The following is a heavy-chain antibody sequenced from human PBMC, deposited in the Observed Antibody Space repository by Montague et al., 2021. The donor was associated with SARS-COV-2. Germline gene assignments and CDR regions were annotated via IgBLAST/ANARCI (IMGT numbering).Heavy chain of an antibody. J-gene: IGHJ4*02. CDR2: IYWNGDK. CDR1: GFSLRSDDEG. Sequence: PALVKPTQTLTLTCTFSGFSLRSDDEGVAWIRQSPGRALEWLAVIYWNGDKRYSPSLQRRLTITKDTSENQVVLTMTNMDPVDTATYYCAHRGMIRGLIFDYGGQGTLVTVSS. CDR3: AHRGMIRGLIFDY. V-gene: IGHV2-5*01. D-gene: IGHD3-10*01.